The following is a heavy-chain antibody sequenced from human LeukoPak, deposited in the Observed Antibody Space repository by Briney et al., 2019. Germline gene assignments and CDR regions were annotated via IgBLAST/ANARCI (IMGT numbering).Heavy chain of an antibody. Sequence: PGRSLRLSCAASGFTFSKHWMSSVRQAPGQGLDWVANIKHDGSEKYYVGSVKGRFTISRDNAKNSLYLQMNSLRAEDTAVYYCALYNWNSRRDLDYWGQGTLVTVSS. CDR3: ALYNWNSRRDLDY. J-gene: IGHJ4*02. CDR1: GFTFSKHW. CDR2: IKHDGSEK. D-gene: IGHD1-7*01. V-gene: IGHV3-7*05.